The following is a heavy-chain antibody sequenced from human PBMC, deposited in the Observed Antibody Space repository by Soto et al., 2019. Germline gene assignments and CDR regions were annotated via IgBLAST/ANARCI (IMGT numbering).Heavy chain of an antibody. D-gene: IGHD6-19*01. CDR1: GGSISSSNW. CDR2: IYHSGST. V-gene: IGHV4-4*02. CDR3: ARSRIAVAGPFDY. Sequence: LSLTCAVSGGSISSSNWWSWVRQPPGKGLEWIGEIYHSGSTNYNPSLKSRVTISVDKSKNQFSLKLSSVTAADTAVYYCARSRIAVAGPFDYWGQGTLVTVSS. J-gene: IGHJ4*02.